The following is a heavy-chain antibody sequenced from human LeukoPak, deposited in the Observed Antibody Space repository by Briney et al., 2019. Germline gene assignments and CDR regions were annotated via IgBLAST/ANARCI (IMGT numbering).Heavy chain of an antibody. V-gene: IGHV4-59*01. CDR1: GGSISSYY. Sequence: PSETLSLTCTVSGGSISSYYWSWIRQPPGKGLEWIGYIYYSGSTNYNPSLKSRVTISVDTSKNQFSLKLSSVTAADTAVYYCARENPPSDYGDFNFDYWGQETLVTVSS. D-gene: IGHD4-17*01. J-gene: IGHJ4*02. CDR2: IYYSGST. CDR3: ARENPPSDYGDFNFDY.